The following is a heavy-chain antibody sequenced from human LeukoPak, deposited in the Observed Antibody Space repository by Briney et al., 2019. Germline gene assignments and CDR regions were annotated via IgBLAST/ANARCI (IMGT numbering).Heavy chain of an antibody. V-gene: IGHV4-34*01. D-gene: IGHD2-2*02. Sequence: PSETLFPTCAVYGGSFSGYYWSWIRQPPGKGLEWIGEINHSGSTNYNPSLKSRVTISVDTSKNQFSLKLSSVTAADTAVYYCARGHAGTVVVPAAIGSYYMDVWGKGTTVTVSS. CDR1: GGSFSGYY. J-gene: IGHJ6*03. CDR2: INHSGST. CDR3: ARGHAGTVVVPAAIGSYYMDV.